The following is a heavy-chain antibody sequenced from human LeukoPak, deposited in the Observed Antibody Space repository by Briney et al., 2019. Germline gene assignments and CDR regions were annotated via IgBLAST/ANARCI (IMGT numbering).Heavy chain of an antibody. D-gene: IGHD5-18*01. CDR2: IRSKSNSYAT. V-gene: IGHV3-73*01. CDR1: GFSFSGSA. CDR3: TRQEEPTALIDH. J-gene: IGHJ4*02. Sequence: PGGSLKLSXAASGFSFSGSAMHWVRQASGKGLEWVGRIRSKSNSYATAYGASVKGRFTISRDESKNTAYLQMNSLKTEDTAVYYCTRQEEPTALIDHWGQGTLVTVSS.